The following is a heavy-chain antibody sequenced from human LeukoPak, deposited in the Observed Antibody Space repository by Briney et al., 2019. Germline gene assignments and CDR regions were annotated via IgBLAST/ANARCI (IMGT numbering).Heavy chain of an antibody. CDR2: ISAYNGNT. J-gene: IGHJ4*02. D-gene: IGHD3-3*01. Sequence: ASVKVSCKASGYTFTSYGISWVRQAPGQGLEWMGWISAYNGNTNYAQKLQGRVTMTTDTSTSTAYMELRSLRSDDTAVCYCARDAADYDFWSGYYLILDYWGQGTLVTVSS. V-gene: IGHV1-18*01. CDR3: ARDAADYDFWSGYYLILDY. CDR1: GYTFTSYG.